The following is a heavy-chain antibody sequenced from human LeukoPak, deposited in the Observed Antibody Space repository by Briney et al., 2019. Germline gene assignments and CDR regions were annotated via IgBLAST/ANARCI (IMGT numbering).Heavy chain of an antibody. CDR3: AREYYDSSGYYPVPYYYYMDV. CDR2: ISSSSSTI. J-gene: IGHJ6*03. CDR1: GFTFSSYS. V-gene: IGHV3-48*01. Sequence: GGSLRLSCAASGFTFSSYSMNWVRQAPGKGREWVSYISSSSSTIYYADSVKGRFTISRDNAKNSLYLQMNSLRAEDTAVYYCAREYYDSSGYYPVPYYYYMDVWGKGTTVTVSS. D-gene: IGHD3-22*01.